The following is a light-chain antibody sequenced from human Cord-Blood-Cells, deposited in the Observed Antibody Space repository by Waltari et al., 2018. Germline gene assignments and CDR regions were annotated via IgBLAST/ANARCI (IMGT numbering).Light chain of an antibody. J-gene: IGKJ2*01. CDR2: WAS. CDR3: QQYYSTPHT. V-gene: IGKV4-1*01. CDR1: QSVLYSSNNKNY. Sequence: DIVMTQSPDPLAVSLGERATINCKSRQSVLYSSNNKNYLAWYQQKPGQPPKLLIYWASTRESGVPDRFSGSGSGTDFTLTISSLQAEDVAVYYCQQYYSTPHTFGQGTKLEIK.